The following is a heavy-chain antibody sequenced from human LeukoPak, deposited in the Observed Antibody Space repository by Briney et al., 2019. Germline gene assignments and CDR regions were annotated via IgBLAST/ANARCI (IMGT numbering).Heavy chain of an antibody. CDR2: IRSKMYGGAV. V-gene: IGHV3-49*03. D-gene: IGHD5-18*01. CDR1: GFNFGDHG. Sequence: GGSLRLSCIASGFNFGDHGMSWFRQAPGKGLEWVGFIRSKMYGGAVDYAASVKGRFTISRDDSNSIAYLQMNSLKTEDTAVYHCVRDGRGYSTAYFHSWGQGTLVTVSS. CDR3: VRDGRGYSTAYFHS. J-gene: IGHJ4*02.